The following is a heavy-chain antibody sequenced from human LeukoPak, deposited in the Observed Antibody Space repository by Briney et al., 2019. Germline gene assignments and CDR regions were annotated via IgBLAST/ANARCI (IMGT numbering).Heavy chain of an antibody. CDR2: IYYSGST. V-gene: IGHV4-59*08. CDR1: GGSISSYY. Sequence: SETLSLTCTVSGGSISSYYWSWIRQPPGKGLEWIGYIYYSGSTNYNPSLKSRVTISVDTSKNQFSLKLSSVTAADTAVYYCARRASGSYWYAFDIWGQGTMVTVSS. J-gene: IGHJ3*02. D-gene: IGHD1-26*01. CDR3: ARRASGSYWYAFDI.